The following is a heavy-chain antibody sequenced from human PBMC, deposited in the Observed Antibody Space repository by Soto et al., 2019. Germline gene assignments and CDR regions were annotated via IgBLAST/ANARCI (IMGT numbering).Heavy chain of an antibody. D-gene: IGHD1-26*01. J-gene: IGHJ4*02. Sequence: QVHLVQSGAEVRKPGASVKISCKASGYRFNSYLMYWVRQAPGQRLEWMGWINVGYGNTKYSQNFQGRVTITTDASVSTVYMELSSLTSEDTAVYYCARNSGTYSLDYWGQGTLVAVST. CDR2: INVGYGNT. CDR3: ARNSGTYSLDY. CDR1: GYRFNSYL. V-gene: IGHV1-3*01.